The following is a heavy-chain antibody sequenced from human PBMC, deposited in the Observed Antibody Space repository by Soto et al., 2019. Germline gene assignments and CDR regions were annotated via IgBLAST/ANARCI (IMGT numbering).Heavy chain of an antibody. J-gene: IGHJ3*01. CDR2: VNHSGST. V-gene: IGHV4-34*01. D-gene: IGHD2-8*02. Sequence: QVQLQQWGAGLLKPSETLSLTCAVYGGSFSGYYWSWIRQPPGKGLEWIGEVNHSGSTTYNSSLKSRVTISVDTASNLFSLMLTSATAADTAVYFCAGTGPTYGFDVWGQGTLVIVSS. CDR3: AGTGPTYGFDV. CDR1: GGSFSGYY.